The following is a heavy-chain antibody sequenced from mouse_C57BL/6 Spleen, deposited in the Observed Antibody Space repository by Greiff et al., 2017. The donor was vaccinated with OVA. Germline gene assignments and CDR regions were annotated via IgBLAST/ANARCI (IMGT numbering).Heavy chain of an antibody. J-gene: IGHJ4*01. CDR2: ITPNNGGT. CDR3: ARYLYAMDY. V-gene: IGHV1-18*01. CDR1: GYTFTDYN. Sequence: VQLQQSGPELVKPGASVKIPCKASGYTFTDYNMDWVKQSHGKSLEWIGDITPNNGGTIYNQKFKGKATLPVDKSSSTAYMELRSLTSEDTAVYYCARYLYAMDYWGQGTSVTVSS.